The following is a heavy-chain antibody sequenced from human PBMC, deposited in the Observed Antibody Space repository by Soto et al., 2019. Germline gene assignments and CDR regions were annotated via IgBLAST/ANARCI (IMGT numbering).Heavy chain of an antibody. CDR3: ARGNCGRPTCPLDR. Sequence: SSETLSLTCTVSGGSITSTDNYWAWVRQPPGKGLEWLGYIYHTGDAYYTPSLKSRLTMSVDTSKTLFSLELTSVTSADTAVYYCARGNCGRPTCPLDRWGRGTLVTVSS. J-gene: IGHJ5*02. D-gene: IGHD2-21*01. V-gene: IGHV4-30-4*01. CDR2: IYHTGDA. CDR1: GGSITSTDNY.